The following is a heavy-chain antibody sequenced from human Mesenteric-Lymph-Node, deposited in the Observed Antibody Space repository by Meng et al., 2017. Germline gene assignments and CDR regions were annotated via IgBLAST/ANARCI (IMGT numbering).Heavy chain of an antibody. Sequence: QVQLQASGPGLVKPPEALSLTCSVSGGSISTSGYYWGWIRQPPGKGLEWIGSIGHSGFTYYTPSLKSRVTVSIDTSRNQFSLWLTSVTAADTAVYYCVRSSGWVKTGFDPWGQGTLVTVSS. CDR3: VRSSGWVKTGFDP. CDR2: IGHSGFT. D-gene: IGHD6-19*01. CDR1: GGSISTSGYY. V-gene: IGHV4-39*01. J-gene: IGHJ5*02.